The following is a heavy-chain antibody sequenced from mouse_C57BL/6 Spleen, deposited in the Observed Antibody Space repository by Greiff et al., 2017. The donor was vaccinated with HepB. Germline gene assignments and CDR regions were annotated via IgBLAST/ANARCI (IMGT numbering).Heavy chain of an antibody. CDR3: ARALWSPFDY. J-gene: IGHJ2*01. V-gene: IGHV5-17*01. CDR2: ISSGSSTI. D-gene: IGHD1-1*02. Sequence: DVMLVESGGGLVKPGGSLKLSCAASGFTFSDYGMHWVRQAPEKGLEWVAYISSGSSTIYYADTVKGRFTISRDNAKNTLFLQMTSLRSEDTAMYYCARALWSPFDYWGQGTTLTVSS. CDR1: GFTFSDYG.